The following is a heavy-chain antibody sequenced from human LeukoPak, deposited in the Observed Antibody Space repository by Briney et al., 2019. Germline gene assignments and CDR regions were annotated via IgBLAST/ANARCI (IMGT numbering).Heavy chain of an antibody. Sequence: PGTSLRLSCTASGXTFSSFGMHWVRQAPGKGLEWVAVIWYDGSHEYYGDSVKGRFTISRDNSKNTVYLQMNSLRAEDTAVYYCARELPPVVRYYFDYWGQGTLVTVSS. CDR1: GXTFSSFG. J-gene: IGHJ4*02. D-gene: IGHD3-22*01. V-gene: IGHV3-33*01. CDR2: IWYDGSHE. CDR3: ARELPPVVRYYFDY.